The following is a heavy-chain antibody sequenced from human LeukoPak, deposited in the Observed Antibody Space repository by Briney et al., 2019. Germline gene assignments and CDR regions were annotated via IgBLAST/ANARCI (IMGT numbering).Heavy chain of an antibody. J-gene: IGHJ4*02. V-gene: IGHV3-23*01. D-gene: IGHD4-11*01. CDR2: INGGGVNT. Sequence: GGSLRLSCAASGFTFSSYAMSWVRQAPGKGLEWVSTINGGGVNTHYADSVGGRFTISRDNSKNTLFLQVNSLRDEDTAVYYCAKDLYSNYGPADYWGQGNLVTVSS. CDR3: AKDLYSNYGPADY. CDR1: GFTFSSYA.